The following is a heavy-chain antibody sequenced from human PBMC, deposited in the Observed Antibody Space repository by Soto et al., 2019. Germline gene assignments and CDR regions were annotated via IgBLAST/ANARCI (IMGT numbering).Heavy chain of an antibody. J-gene: IGHJ4*02. CDR1: GYSFSAYG. V-gene: IGHV1-18*01. D-gene: IGHD1-26*01. Sequence: QVQLVQSGAEVKKPGASVKVSCKASGYSFSAYGISWVRQAPGQGLEWMGWISAYDGNTNYAQKFQGRFTMTTDTSTSTAYMELRSLRFDDTAVYYCARDTPRGWELPLDYWGQGTLVPVSS. CDR2: ISAYDGNT. CDR3: ARDTPRGWELPLDY.